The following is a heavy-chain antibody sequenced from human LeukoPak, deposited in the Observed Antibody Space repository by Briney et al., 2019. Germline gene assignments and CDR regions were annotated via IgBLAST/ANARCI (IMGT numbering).Heavy chain of an antibody. CDR2: ISWNSGSI. J-gene: IGHJ6*02. CDR3: AKGGDILTTYGMDV. Sequence: GGSLRLSCAASGFTFDDYAMHWVRQAPGKGLGWVSGISWNSGSIGYADSVKGRFTISRDNAKNSLYLQMNSLRAEYTALYYCAKGGDILTTYGMDVWGQGTTVTVSS. D-gene: IGHD3-9*01. CDR1: GFTFDDYA. V-gene: IGHV3-9*01.